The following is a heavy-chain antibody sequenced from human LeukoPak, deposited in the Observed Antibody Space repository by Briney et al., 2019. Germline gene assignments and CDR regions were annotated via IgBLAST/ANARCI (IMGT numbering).Heavy chain of an antibody. Sequence: PSETLSLTCAVYGGSFSGYYWSWIRQPPGKGLEWIGEINHSGSTNYNPSLKSRVTISVDTSKNQFSLKLSSVTAADTAVYYCARIKSSGWGAGMDVWGKGTTVTISS. V-gene: IGHV4-34*01. J-gene: IGHJ6*03. CDR2: INHSGST. CDR3: ARIKSSGWGAGMDV. D-gene: IGHD6-19*01. CDR1: GGSFSGYY.